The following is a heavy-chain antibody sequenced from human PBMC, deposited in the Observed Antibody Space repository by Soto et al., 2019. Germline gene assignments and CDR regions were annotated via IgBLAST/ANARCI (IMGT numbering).Heavy chain of an antibody. CDR3: AKLGIVVVVAAASFDY. J-gene: IGHJ4*02. V-gene: IGHV3-30*18. D-gene: IGHD2-15*01. Sequence: QVQLVESGGGVVQPGRSLRLSCAASGFTFSSYGMHWVREAPGKGLEWVAVISYDGSNKYYADSVKGRFTISRDNSKNTLYLQMNSLRAEDTAVYYCAKLGIVVVVAAASFDYWGQGTLVTVSS. CDR1: GFTFSSYG. CDR2: ISYDGSNK.